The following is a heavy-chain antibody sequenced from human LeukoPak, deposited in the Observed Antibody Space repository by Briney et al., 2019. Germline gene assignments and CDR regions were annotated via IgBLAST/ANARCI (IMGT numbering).Heavy chain of an antibody. CDR2: IYYSGIT. CDR1: GGSISSYY. V-gene: IGHV4-59*08. Sequence: SETLSLTCTVSGGSISSYYWSWIRQPPGKGLAWIGYIYYSGITNYNPSLKSRVTISVDTSKNQFSLKLSSVTAADTAVYYCARGSGRDWFDPWGEGTLVTVSS. J-gene: IGHJ5*02. D-gene: IGHD6-19*01. CDR3: ARGSGRDWFDP.